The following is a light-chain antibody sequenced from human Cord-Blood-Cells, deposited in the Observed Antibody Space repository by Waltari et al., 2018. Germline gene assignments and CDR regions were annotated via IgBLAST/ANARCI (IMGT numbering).Light chain of an antibody. CDR1: SSDVGGYNY. CDR2: DVS. J-gene: IGLJ1*01. Sequence: QSALTQPASVSGSPGQSITISCTGTSSDVGGYNYVSWYQQHPGKAPKLMIYDVSNRPPGVSNCFSGSKSGNTASLTISGLQAEDEADYYCSSYTSSGSYVFGTGTKVTVL. V-gene: IGLV2-14*01. CDR3: SSYTSSGSYV.